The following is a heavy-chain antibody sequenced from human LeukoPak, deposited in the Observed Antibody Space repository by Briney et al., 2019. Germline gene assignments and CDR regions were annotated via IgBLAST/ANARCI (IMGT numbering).Heavy chain of an antibody. V-gene: IGHV1-24*01. CDR1: GYTLTELS. CDR3: ATGRPMVRGVIFPDY. J-gene: IGHJ4*02. D-gene: IGHD3-10*01. CDR2: FDPEDGET. Sequence: ASVKVSCKVSGYTLTELSMHWVRQAPGKGLEWMGGFDPEDGETIYAQKFQGRVTMTEDTSTDTAYMELSSLRSEDTAVYYCATGRPMVRGVIFPDYWGQGTLVTVSS.